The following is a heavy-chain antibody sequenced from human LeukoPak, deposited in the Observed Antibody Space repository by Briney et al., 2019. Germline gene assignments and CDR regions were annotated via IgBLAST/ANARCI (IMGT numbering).Heavy chain of an antibody. CDR1: GFTFSIYW. CDR3: ARDRWDAFDI. J-gene: IGHJ3*02. D-gene: IGHD1-26*01. CDR2: INREVSSI. Sequence: PGGSLRLSCAASGFTFSIYWMHWVRQAPGKGLVWVSRINREVSSISYADSVKGRFTISRDNAKNTLYLQMNSLRAEDTAVFYCARDRWDAFDIWGQGTMVTVSS. V-gene: IGHV3-74*01.